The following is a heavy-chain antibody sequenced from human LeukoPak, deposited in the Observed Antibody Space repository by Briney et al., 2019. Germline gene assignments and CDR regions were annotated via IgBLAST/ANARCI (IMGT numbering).Heavy chain of an antibody. Sequence: GASVKVSCKASGFTFTRSAMQWVRQARGQRLEWIGWIVVGSGNTKYAQKFQERVTITRDMSTSTAYMELSSLRSEDTAVYYCAASGYGFGELPSYFHHYIDVWGTGTTVTISS. CDR3: AASGYGFGELPSYFHHYIDV. CDR2: IVVGSGNT. D-gene: IGHD3-10*01. CDR1: GFTFTRSA. V-gene: IGHV1-58*02. J-gene: IGHJ6*03.